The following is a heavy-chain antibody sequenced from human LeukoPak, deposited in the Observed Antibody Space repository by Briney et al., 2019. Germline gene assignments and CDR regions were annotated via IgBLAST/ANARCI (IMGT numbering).Heavy chain of an antibody. D-gene: IGHD5-24*01. Sequence: PSETLPLTCAVYGGSFSGYYWSWIRQPPGKGLEWIGEINHSGSTNYNPSLKSRVTISVDTSKNQFSLKLSSVTAADTAVYYCARLEMATITALDYWGQGTLVTVSS. J-gene: IGHJ4*02. CDR3: ARLEMATITALDY. V-gene: IGHV4-34*01. CDR2: INHSGST. CDR1: GGSFSGYY.